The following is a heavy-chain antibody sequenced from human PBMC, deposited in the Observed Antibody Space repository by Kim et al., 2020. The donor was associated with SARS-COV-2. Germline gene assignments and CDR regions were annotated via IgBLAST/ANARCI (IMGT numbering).Heavy chain of an antibody. Sequence: GESLKISCKGSGYSFTSYWISWVRQMPGKGLEWMGRIDPSDSYTNYSPSFQGHVTISADKSISTAYLQWSSLKASDTAMYYCARHEGCSGGSCYSDYYYGMDVWGQGTTVTVSS. J-gene: IGHJ6*02. CDR2: IDPSDSYT. CDR1: GYSFTSYW. CDR3: ARHEGCSGGSCYSDYYYGMDV. D-gene: IGHD2-15*01. V-gene: IGHV5-10-1*01.